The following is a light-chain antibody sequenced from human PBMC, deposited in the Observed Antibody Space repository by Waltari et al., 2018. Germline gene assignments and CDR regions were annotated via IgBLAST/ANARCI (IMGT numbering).Light chain of an antibody. CDR1: RSDVGNHNR. V-gene: IGLV2-23*02. Sequence: QSALTQPASVSRSPGQPITLSCTGTRSDVGNHNRVAWYHQHPGNAPKLMIYAVSKRPSGVSDRFSGSKSGDMASLTISGLQPEDEAEYFCSSYAGSSKGVFGGGTKVTVL. CDR3: SSYAGSSKGV. J-gene: IGLJ2*01. CDR2: AVS.